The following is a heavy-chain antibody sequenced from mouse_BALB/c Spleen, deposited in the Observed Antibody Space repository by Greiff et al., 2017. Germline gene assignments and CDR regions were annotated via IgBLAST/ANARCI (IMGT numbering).Heavy chain of an antibody. CDR3: AGGYDPLYAMDY. D-gene: IGHD2-2*01. CDR2: IWSGGST. V-gene: IGHV2-2*02. Sequence: VKLMESGPGLVQPSQSLSITCTVSGFSLTSYGVHWVRQSPGKGLEWLGVIWSGGSTDYNAAFISRLSISKDNSKSQVFFKMNSLQANDTAIYYCAGGYDPLYAMDYWGQGTSVTVSS. J-gene: IGHJ4*01. CDR1: GFSLTSYG.